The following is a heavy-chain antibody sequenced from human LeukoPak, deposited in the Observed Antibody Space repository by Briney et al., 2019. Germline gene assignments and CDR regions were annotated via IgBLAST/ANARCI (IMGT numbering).Heavy chain of an antibody. J-gene: IGHJ6*02. CDR2: ISSSGSTI. V-gene: IGHV3-11*01. D-gene: IGHD3-22*01. CDR1: GFTFSDYY. CDR3: ARDGSSGYYYPNYYYGMDV. Sequence: PGGSLRLSCAASGFTFSDYYMSWIRQAPGKGLEWVSYISSSGSTIYYADSVKGRFTISRDNAKNSLYLQMNSLRAEDTAVYYYARDGSSGYYYPNYYYGMDVWGQGTTVTVSS.